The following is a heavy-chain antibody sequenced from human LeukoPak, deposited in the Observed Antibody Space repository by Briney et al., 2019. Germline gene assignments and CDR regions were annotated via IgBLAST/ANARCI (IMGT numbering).Heavy chain of an antibody. CDR1: GFTFNTYA. D-gene: IGHD6-19*01. V-gene: IGHV3-23*01. CDR3: AKTTVGYSSGRYPGWPADC. CDR2: ICGSGGCT. Sequence: GGSLRLSCEASGFTFNTYAIYWVRQAPGKGLEWVSGICGSGGCTYYADSVKGRFTISRDNSKTTVYLQMNSLTADDTAVYYCAKTTVGYSSGRYPGWPADCWGQGTLVTVSS. J-gene: IGHJ4*02.